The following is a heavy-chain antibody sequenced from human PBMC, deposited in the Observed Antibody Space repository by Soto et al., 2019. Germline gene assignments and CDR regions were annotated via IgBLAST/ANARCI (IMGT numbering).Heavy chain of an antibody. D-gene: IGHD2-21*02. CDR2: ISGSGGST. CDR1: GFTFSSYA. V-gene: IGHV3-23*01. CDR3: AKDRYICGGDCYSGEWFDP. J-gene: IGHJ5*02. Sequence: GGSLRLSCAASGFTFSSYAMSWVRQAPGKGLEWVSAISGSGGSTYYADSVKGRFTISRDNSKNTLYLQMNSLRAEDTTVYYCAKDRYICGGDCYSGEWFDPWGQGTLVTVPS.